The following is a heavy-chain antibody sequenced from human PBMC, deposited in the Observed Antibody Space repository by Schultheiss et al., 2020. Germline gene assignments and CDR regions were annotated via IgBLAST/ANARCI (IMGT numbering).Heavy chain of an antibody. CDR3: ATYSSSWHRSFDI. Sequence: SETLSLTCAVPGGSISSTNWWSWVRQPPGKGLEWVGEISHSESTNYNPSLKSRVTVSVDKSNNQYSLKLSSVTAPDTALYYCATYSSSWHRSFDIWGQGKMVTVSS. CDR2: ISHSEST. V-gene: IGHV4-4*02. D-gene: IGHD6-13*01. J-gene: IGHJ3*02. CDR1: GGSISSTNW.